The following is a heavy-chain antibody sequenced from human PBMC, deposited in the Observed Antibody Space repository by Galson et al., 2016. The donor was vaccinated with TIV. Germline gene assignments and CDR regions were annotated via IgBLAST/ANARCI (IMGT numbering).Heavy chain of an antibody. J-gene: IGHJ4*02. Sequence: SVKVSCKASGYTFAIYAMHWVRQAPGQRLEWLGWFNAGNGNTKYSQKFQGRVTITWDTSASTAYMELSSLRFEDTAVCYCARPPYCGGDCYKYDHWGQGTRVTVYS. V-gene: IGHV1-3*01. CDR3: ARPPYCGGDCYKYDH. CDR1: GYTFAIYA. D-gene: IGHD2-21*01. CDR2: FNAGNGNT.